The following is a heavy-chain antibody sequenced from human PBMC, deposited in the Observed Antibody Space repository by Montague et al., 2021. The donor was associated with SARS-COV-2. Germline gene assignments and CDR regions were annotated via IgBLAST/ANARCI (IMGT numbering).Heavy chain of an antibody. Sequence: SETLSLTCAVSGGSISSSSYYWGWIRQPPGKGLEWIGSIHYSGSTYCNPSPKSRVSISVDTSKNQFSLKLSSVTAADTAVYYCARLWDTVYYYYGMDVWGQGTTVTVSS. V-gene: IGHV4-39*01. CDR2: IHYSGST. CDR3: ARLWDTVYYYYGMDV. J-gene: IGHJ6*02. D-gene: IGHD1-26*01. CDR1: GGSISSSSYY.